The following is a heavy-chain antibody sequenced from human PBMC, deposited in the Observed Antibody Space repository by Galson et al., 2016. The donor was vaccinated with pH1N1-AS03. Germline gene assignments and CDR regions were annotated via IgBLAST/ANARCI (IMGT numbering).Heavy chain of an antibody. CDR3: VKEGGYRSSSVFEY. CDR1: GFNFDDYA. D-gene: IGHD6-6*01. J-gene: IGHJ4*02. Sequence: SLRLSCAASGFNFDDYAMHWVRQAPGKGLEWVSGISWNSGSTGYADSVKGRFTISRDNAKNSLYLQMNSLRVEDTALYYCVKEGGYRSSSVFEYWGQGTLVTVSS. CDR2: ISWNSGST. V-gene: IGHV3-9*01.